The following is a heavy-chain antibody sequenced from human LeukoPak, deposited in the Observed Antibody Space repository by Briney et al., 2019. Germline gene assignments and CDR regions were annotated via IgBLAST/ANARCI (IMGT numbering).Heavy chain of an antibody. Sequence: SETLSLTCTVSGGSISSSSYYWGWIRQPPGKGLEWIGSIYYSGSTYYNPSLKSRVTISVDTSKNQFSLKLSSVTAADTAVYYCARRYYYDSPWFDPWGQGTLVTVSS. CDR1: GGSISSSSYY. D-gene: IGHD3-22*01. V-gene: IGHV4-39*07. J-gene: IGHJ5*02. CDR3: ARRYYYDSPWFDP. CDR2: IYYSGST.